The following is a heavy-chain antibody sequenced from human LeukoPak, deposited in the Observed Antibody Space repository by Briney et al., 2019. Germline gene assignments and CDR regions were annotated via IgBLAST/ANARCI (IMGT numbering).Heavy chain of an antibody. CDR2: ISSDSINI. J-gene: IGHJ4*02. D-gene: IGHD4-23*01. CDR1: GFTFSIYA. V-gene: IGHV3-48*01. Sequence: GGSLRLSCAASGFTFSIYAMNWVRQAPGKGLEWVSYISSDSINIYYSDSVKGRFTISRDNAKNSLYLQMNSLRAEDTAVYYCVPQPAYGGKPLDYWGQGTLVTVSS. CDR3: VPQPAYGGKPLDY.